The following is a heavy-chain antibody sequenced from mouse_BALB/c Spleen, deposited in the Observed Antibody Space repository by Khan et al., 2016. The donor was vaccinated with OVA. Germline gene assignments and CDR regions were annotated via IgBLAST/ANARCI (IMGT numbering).Heavy chain of an antibody. Sequence: EVKLEESGPGLVKPSQSLSLTCTVTGYSITSDYAWNWIRQFPGNKLEWMGYISYSGNTKYNPSLKSRISITRDTSENQFFMQLNSVTIEYTATYYCARIYGGDFDYWGQGTTLTVSS. CDR1: GYSITSDYA. D-gene: IGHD1-1*01. V-gene: IGHV3-2*02. CDR2: ISYSGNT. CDR3: ARIYGGDFDY. J-gene: IGHJ2*01.